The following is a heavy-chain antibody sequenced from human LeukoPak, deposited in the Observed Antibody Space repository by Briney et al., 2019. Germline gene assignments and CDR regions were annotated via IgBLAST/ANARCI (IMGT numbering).Heavy chain of an antibody. D-gene: IGHD3-3*01. CDR1: GFTFSSYW. CDR2: IKQDGSEK. J-gene: IGHJ4*02. CDR3: ASGVGYYDFWSGYYSYFDY. V-gene: IGHV3-7*01. Sequence: GGSLRLSCAASGFTFSSYWMSWVRQAPGKGREWVANIKQDGSEKYYVDSVKGRFTISRDNAKNSLYLQMNSLRAEDTAVYYCASGVGYYDFWSGYYSYFDYWGQGTLVAVSS.